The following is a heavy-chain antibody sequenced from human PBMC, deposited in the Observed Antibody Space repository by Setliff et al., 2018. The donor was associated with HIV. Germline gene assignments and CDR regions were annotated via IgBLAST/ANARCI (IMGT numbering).Heavy chain of an antibody. V-gene: IGHV4-31*03. D-gene: IGHD3-3*01. CDR1: GGSISSGGYH. Sequence: PSETLSLTCTVAGGSISSGGYHWSWIRQHPGKGLEWIGYIFYSGITYYHPSLKSRVTISVDTSKNQFSLNLTSVTAADTAVYYCARSKTFYDFWGGYYNHGAFKIWGLGTMVTVSS. J-gene: IGHJ3*02. CDR2: IFYSGIT. CDR3: ARSKTFYDFWGGYYNHGAFKI.